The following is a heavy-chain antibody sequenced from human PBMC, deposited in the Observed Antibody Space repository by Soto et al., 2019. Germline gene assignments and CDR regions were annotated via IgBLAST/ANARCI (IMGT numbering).Heavy chain of an antibody. CDR2: IYYSGST. D-gene: IGHD6-13*01. Sequence: LSLTCTVSGGSISSYYWSWIRQPPGKGLEWIGYIYYSGSTNYNPSLKSRVTISVDTSKNQFSLKLSSVTAADTAVYYCARDSGIATMDVWGQGTTVTVSS. V-gene: IGHV4-59*01. CDR3: ARDSGIATMDV. CDR1: GGSISSYY. J-gene: IGHJ6*02.